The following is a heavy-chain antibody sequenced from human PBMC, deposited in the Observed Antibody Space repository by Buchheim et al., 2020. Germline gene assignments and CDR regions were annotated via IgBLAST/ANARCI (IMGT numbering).Heavy chain of an antibody. V-gene: IGHV3-23*01. D-gene: IGHD2-2*02. J-gene: IGHJ4*02. CDR2: ISGSGGST. Sequence: EVQLLESGRGLVQPGGSLRLSCAAPGFTFSSYAMSWVRQAPGKGLEWVSAISGSGGSTYYADSVKGRFTISRDNSKNTLYLQMNSLRAEDTAVYYCAKDHCSTTSCYTYFDYWGQGTL. CDR1: GFTFSSYA. CDR3: AKDHCSTTSCYTYFDY.